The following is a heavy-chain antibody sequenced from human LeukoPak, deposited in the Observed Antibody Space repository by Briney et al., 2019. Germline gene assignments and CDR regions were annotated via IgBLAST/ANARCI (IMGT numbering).Heavy chain of an antibody. Sequence: PGGSLRLSCAASGFTFDDYAMHWVRQAPGKGLEWVSGISWNSGSIGYADSVKGRFTISRDNAKNSLYLQMNSLRAEDTAVYYCAREAHDYGDYGGVGLDYWGQGTLVTVSS. CDR2: ISWNSGSI. CDR3: AREAHDYGDYGGVGLDY. V-gene: IGHV3-9*01. J-gene: IGHJ4*02. D-gene: IGHD4-17*01. CDR1: GFTFDDYA.